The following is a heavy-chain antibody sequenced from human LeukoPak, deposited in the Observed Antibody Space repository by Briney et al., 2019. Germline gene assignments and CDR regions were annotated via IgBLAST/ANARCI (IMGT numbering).Heavy chain of an antibody. CDR2: IKQDGSEK. V-gene: IGHV3-7*04. Sequence: GGSLRLSCAGSGFMLSSYWMSWVRQAPGKGLEWVANIKQDGSEKYYVDSVKGRFTISRDNSKNTLYLQMNSLRAEDTAVYYCARASDVEMATIYAFDIWGQGTMVTVPS. CDR3: ARASDVEMATIYAFDI. J-gene: IGHJ3*02. D-gene: IGHD5-24*01. CDR1: GFMLSSYW.